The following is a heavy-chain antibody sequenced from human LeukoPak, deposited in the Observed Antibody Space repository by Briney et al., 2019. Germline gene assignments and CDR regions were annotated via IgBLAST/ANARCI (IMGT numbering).Heavy chain of an antibody. V-gene: IGHV3-48*03. D-gene: IGHD3-22*01. J-gene: IGHJ4*02. Sequence: PGGSLRLSCAASGFTFSSYEMNWVRQAPGKGLEWVSYITGSGSTIYYADSVKGRFTISRDNAKNSLYLQMNSLRAEDTAVYYCLGYDSSGYYSTFDYWGQGTLVTVSS. CDR2: ITGSGSTI. CDR1: GFTFSSYE. CDR3: LGYDSSGYYSTFDY.